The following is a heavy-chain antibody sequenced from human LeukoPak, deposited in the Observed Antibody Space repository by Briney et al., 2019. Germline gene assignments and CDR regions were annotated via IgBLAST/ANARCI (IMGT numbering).Heavy chain of an antibody. CDR1: GFTFSSYT. CDR3: ARDRTAAWTDDAFDI. J-gene: IGHJ3*02. D-gene: IGHD6-13*01. V-gene: IGHV3-21*01. CDR2: ISSSSSDI. Sequence: GGSLRPSCAASGFTFSSYTMNWVRQAPGKGLEWVSCISSSSSDIYYADSVKGRFTISRDNAKNSLYLQMNSLRAEDTAVYYCARDRTAAWTDDAFDIWGQGTMVTVSS.